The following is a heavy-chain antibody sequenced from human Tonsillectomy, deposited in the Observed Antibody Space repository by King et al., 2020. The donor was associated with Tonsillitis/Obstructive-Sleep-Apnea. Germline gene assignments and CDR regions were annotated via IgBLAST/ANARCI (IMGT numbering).Heavy chain of an antibody. Sequence: TLKESGPALVKPTQTLTLTCTFSGFSLSNSGVSVGWVRQPPGKALEWLALIYWDDDKRYSPSLKNRLTFTKDTSKKQVALTITNMDPVDTATYYCAHGSDTSTALDYWGQGTLVTVSS. CDR3: AHGSDTSTALDY. V-gene: IGHV2-5*02. CDR2: IYWDDDK. D-gene: IGHD5-18*01. J-gene: IGHJ4*02. CDR1: GFSLSNSGVS.